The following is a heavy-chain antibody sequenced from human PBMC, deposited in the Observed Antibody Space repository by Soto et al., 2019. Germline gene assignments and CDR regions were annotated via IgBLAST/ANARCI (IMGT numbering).Heavy chain of an antibody. Sequence: QVQLVQSGAEVKRPGASVKVSCKFSGYRFNDYGMTWVRQAPGQGLEWMGWISGSNGATNYAQKFQGRVTLTTDTSTNTAYMELRSLRKDDTAVYYCARDSKWLIIKGNWFDSWGQGTLVTVSS. V-gene: IGHV1-18*04. CDR2: ISGSNGAT. CDR1: GYRFNDYG. CDR3: ARDSKWLIIKGNWFDS. D-gene: IGHD5-12*01. J-gene: IGHJ5*01.